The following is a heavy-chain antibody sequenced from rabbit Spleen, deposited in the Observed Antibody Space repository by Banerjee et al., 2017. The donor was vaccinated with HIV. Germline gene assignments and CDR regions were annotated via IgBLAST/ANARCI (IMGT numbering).Heavy chain of an antibody. D-gene: IGHD3-1*01. J-gene: IGHJ4*01. Sequence: EESGGGLVKPGASLPLACTASGFTISSSYYMCWVRQAPGKGLEWIACIFGGSIGNTYYATWAKGRFTISKTSSTTVTLQMTSLTAADTATYFCARTTYNGHDYPFDLWGPGTLVTVS. CDR2: IFGGSIGNT. V-gene: IGHV1S40*01. CDR1: GFTISSSYY. CDR3: ARTTYNGHDYPFDL.